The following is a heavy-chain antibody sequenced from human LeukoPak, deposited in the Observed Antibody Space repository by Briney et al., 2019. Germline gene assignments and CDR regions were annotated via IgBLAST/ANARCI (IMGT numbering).Heavy chain of an antibody. CDR3: ARDCGERITMVRGVIISLEFNWFDP. CDR1: GFTFNTYA. CDR2: IDKAGAT. J-gene: IGHJ5*02. D-gene: IGHD3-10*01. Sequence: PGGSLRLSCAASGFTFNTYALGWVRQAPGKGLDWVSAIDKAGATYFADGVKGRFTISRDNAKNSLYLQMNSLRAEDTAVYYCARDCGERITMVRGVIISLEFNWFDPWGQGTLVTVSS. V-gene: IGHV3-69-1*01.